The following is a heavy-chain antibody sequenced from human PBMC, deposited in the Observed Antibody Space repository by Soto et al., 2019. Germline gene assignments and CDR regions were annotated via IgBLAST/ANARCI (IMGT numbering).Heavy chain of an antibody. CDR1: GYTFTVYY. J-gene: IGHJ3*02. CDR2: INPNSGGT. CDR3: ARDREIVGATSAFDI. V-gene: IGHV1-2*04. Sequence: GASVKVSCKASGYTFTVYYMHWVRQAPGQGLEWMGWINPNSGGTNYAQKFQGWVTMTRDTSISTAYMELSRLRSDDTAVYYCARDREIVGATSAFDIWGQGTMVTVSS. D-gene: IGHD1-26*01.